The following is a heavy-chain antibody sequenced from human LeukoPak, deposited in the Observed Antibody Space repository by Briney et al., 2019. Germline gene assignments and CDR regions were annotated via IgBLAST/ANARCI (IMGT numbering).Heavy chain of an antibody. CDR1: AFTFSSYW. CDR2: IKQDGSEK. V-gene: IGHV3-7*03. CDR3: AKVDYYDSSGYSYYFDY. Sequence: GGSLRLSCAASAFTFSSYWMSWVRQAPGKGLEWVANIKQDGSEKYYVDSVKGRFTISRDNAKNSLYLQMNSMRAEDTAVYYCAKVDYYDSSGYSYYFDYWGQGTLVTVSS. D-gene: IGHD3-22*01. J-gene: IGHJ4*02.